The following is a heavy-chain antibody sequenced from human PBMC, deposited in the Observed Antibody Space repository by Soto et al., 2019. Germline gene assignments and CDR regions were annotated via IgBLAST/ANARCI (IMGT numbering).Heavy chain of an antibody. Sequence: AAVMVTCKASGGTISDSALRWVRQAPGQGLEWMGGIIPIFGTANYAQKFQGRVTITADKSTSTAYMELSSLRSEDTAVYYCARLITIFGVVPPGLLYPCGQRTLVTGSS. CDR3: ARLITIFGVVPPGLLYP. CDR2: IIPIFGTA. V-gene: IGHV1-69*06. D-gene: IGHD3-3*01. J-gene: IGHJ5*02. CDR1: GGTISDSA.